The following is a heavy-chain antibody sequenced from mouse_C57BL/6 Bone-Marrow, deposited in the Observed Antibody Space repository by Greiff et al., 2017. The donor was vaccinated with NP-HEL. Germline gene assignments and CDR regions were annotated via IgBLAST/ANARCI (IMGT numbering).Heavy chain of an antibody. CDR1: GFTLSSYA. CDR3: ARDDYDGEAGDY. D-gene: IGHD2-4*01. V-gene: IGHV5-4*01. CDR2: ISDGGSYT. J-gene: IGHJ2*01. Sequence: EVKVVESGGGLVKPGGSLKLSCAASGFTLSSYAMSWVRQTPEKRLEWVATISDGGSYTYYPDNVKGRFTISRDNAKNNLYLQMSHLKSEDTAMYYCARDDYDGEAGDYWGQGTTLTVSS.